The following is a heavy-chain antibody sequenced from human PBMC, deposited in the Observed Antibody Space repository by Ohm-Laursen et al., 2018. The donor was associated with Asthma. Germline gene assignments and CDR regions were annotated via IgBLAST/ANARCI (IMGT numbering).Heavy chain of an antibody. Sequence: GASVKVSCKASGYTFTSYDLNWVRQATGQGLEWIGWMNPNSGKTGFAQKFQGRVTMTRDTSISTAYMELSRLRSDDTAVYYCARALDGSGSYYNVDYFDYWGQGTLVTVSS. J-gene: IGHJ4*02. CDR1: GYTFTSYD. CDR3: ARALDGSGSYYNVDYFDY. V-gene: IGHV1-8*01. D-gene: IGHD3-10*01. CDR2: MNPNSGKT.